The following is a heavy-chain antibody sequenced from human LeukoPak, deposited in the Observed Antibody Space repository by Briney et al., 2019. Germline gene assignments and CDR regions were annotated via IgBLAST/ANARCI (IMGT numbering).Heavy chain of an antibody. Sequence: SETLSLTCTVSGGSISSYYWSLIRQPPGKGLEWIGYIYYSGSTKYSPSLKSRVTISVDTSKNQISLKLNSVTAADTAVYYCARHASSSWSRFDLWGRGTLVTVSS. CDR1: GGSISSYY. V-gene: IGHV4-59*08. CDR2: IYYSGST. CDR3: ARHASSSWSRFDL. D-gene: IGHD6-13*01. J-gene: IGHJ2*01.